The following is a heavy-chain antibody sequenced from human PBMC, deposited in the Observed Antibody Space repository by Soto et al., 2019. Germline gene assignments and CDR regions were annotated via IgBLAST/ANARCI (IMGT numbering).Heavy chain of an antibody. D-gene: IGHD5-18*01. V-gene: IGHV4-39*01. J-gene: IGHJ4*02. CDR1: GGTIRNSSSH. CDR3: ARSGYSYGPNPLLY. Sequence: LASLSHTCTVSGGTIRNSSSHWGWIRQPPGKGLEWIGSIYYSGNTYYNPSLKSRVTISVDTAKNQFSLKLSSVTAADTAVYYCARSGYSYGPNPLLYWGQG. CDR2: IYYSGNT.